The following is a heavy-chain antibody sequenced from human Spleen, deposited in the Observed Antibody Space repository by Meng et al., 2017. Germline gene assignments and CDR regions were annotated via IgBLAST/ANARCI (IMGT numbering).Heavy chain of an antibody. CDR1: GFNIDDYA. Sequence: SLKISCAASGFNIDDYAMHWVRQPPGKGLEWVSGINWNSGSIDYADSVKGRFTISRDKAKKSLYLQMNSLRAVDTALYYCARDVAHNYYYGLDVWGQGTTVTVSS. J-gene: IGHJ6*02. CDR3: ARDVAHNYYYGLDV. CDR2: INWNSGSI. V-gene: IGHV3-9*01.